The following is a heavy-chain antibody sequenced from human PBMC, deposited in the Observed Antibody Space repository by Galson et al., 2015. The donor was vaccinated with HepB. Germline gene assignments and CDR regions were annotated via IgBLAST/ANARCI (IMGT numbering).Heavy chain of an antibody. J-gene: IGHJ6*02. Sequence: SETLSLTCAVSGGSISSSSYYWGWIRQPPGKGLEWIGSIYYSGSTYYNPSLKSRVTISVDTSKNQFSLKLSSVTAADTAVYYCARHAGERGYGDYSLRFGVAYYYYGMDVWGQGTTVTVSS. D-gene: IGHD4-17*01. CDR2: IYYSGST. CDR1: GGSISSSSYY. CDR3: ARHAGERGYGDYSLRFGVAYYYYGMDV. V-gene: IGHV4-39*01.